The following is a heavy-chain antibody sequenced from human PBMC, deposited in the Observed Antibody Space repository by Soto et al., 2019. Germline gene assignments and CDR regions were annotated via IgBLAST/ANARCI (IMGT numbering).Heavy chain of an antibody. Sequence: PSETLSLTCTVSGDSISPYYLSWIRQTPGKEQEKIGEIYHSGSTNYNPSLKSRVTISVDKSKNQISQKLNSVTSGDTPAYNLDRRRGYGDYFLGYWVQRTLVTVSS. CDR3: DRRRGYGDYFLGY. CDR1: GDSISPYY. D-gene: IGHD4-17*01. J-gene: IGHJ4*02. CDR2: IYHSGST. V-gene: IGHV4-59*03.